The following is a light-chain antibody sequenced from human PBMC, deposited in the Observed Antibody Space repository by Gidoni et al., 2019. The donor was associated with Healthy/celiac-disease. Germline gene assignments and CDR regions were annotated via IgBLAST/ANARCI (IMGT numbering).Light chain of an antibody. V-gene: IGKV3-20*01. CDR2: GAS. J-gene: IGKJ5*01. Sequence: EIVLTQSPGTLSLSPGERATLSCRASQSVSSSYLAWYQQKPGQAPRLRIYGASSRATGIPDRFSGSGSGTDFTLTISRLEPEDFAVYYCQQYGSLFGQGTRLEIK. CDR3: QQYGSL. CDR1: QSVSSSY.